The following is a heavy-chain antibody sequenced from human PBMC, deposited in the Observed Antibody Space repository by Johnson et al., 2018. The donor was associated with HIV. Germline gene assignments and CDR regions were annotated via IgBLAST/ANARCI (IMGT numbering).Heavy chain of an antibody. CDR1: GFTFISYD. V-gene: IGHV3-30*03. CDR3: ARGRGGDPIVFDI. Sequence: QVQLVESGGGVGQPGRSLKVPCAASGFTFISYDTQWVRQAPGKGLEWVAVISNDGSKKCSADSVKGRFTISRDNSKNTLYLQMNSLRTEDTALYYCARGRGGDPIVFDIWGQGTMVTVSS. D-gene: IGHD3-16*01. J-gene: IGHJ3*02. CDR2: ISNDGSKK.